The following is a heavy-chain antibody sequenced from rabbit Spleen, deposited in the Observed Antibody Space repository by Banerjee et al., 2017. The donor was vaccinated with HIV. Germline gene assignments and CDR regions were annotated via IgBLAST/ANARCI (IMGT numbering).Heavy chain of an antibody. CDR2: IDAGSSGFT. Sequence: QSLEESGGDLVKPGASLTLTCIASGVSFSGDSYMCWVRQAPGKGLEWVVCIDAGSSGFTYFASWAKGRFTISKTSSTTVTLQMTSLTAADTATYFCARRPHDHNQGFELWGQGTLVTVS. CDR3: ARRPHDHNQGFEL. D-gene: IGHD4-2*01. V-gene: IGHV1S40*01. CDR1: GVSFSGDSY. J-gene: IGHJ3*01.